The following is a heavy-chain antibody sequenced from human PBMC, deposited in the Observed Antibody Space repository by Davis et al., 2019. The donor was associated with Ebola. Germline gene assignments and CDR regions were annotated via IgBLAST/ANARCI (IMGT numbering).Heavy chain of an antibody. CDR3: ARGTFYDFVWGSSVYFDF. CDR2: INPNSGGT. CDR1: AYTFTDYY. V-gene: IGHV1-2*02. Sequence: ASVKVSCQASAYTFTDYYIHWVRQAPGQGLEWMGWINPNSGGTNSAQKFQGRVTMTRDTSINTAYMELSRLKSDDTAVYYCARGTFYDFVWGSSVYFDFWGQGTLVTVSS. D-gene: IGHD3-16*01. J-gene: IGHJ4*02.